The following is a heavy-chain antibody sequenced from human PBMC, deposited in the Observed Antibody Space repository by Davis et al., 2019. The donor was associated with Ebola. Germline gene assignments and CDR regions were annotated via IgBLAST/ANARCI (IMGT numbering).Heavy chain of an antibody. J-gene: IGHJ4*02. V-gene: IGHV4-34*01. D-gene: IGHD5-18*01. CDR3: ARGRYSYGYFDY. CDR1: GGSFSAYY. CDR2: INHTGST. Sequence: MPSETLSLTCAVDGGSFSAYYWSWIRQPPGKGLEWIGEINHTGSTSYNPSLESRVTISLDTSKNQFSLKLSSVTAADTAVYYCARGRYSYGYFDYWGQGTLVTVSS.